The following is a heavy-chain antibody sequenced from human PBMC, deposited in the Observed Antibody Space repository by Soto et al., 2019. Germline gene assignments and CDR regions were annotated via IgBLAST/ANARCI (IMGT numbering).Heavy chain of an antibody. CDR2: IYWDGDK. V-gene: IGHV2-5*02. Sequence: QITLKESGRTLVKPTQTLTLTCTFSGFSLSTSGVGVGWIRQPPGKALEWLALIYWDGDKRYSPSLKSRLTVTKDTSNTQVVLTMSIMDPVDTATYYCAHIASYYQFDWFDPWGQGILVTVSS. CDR3: AHIASYYQFDWFDP. J-gene: IGHJ5*02. CDR1: GFSLSTSGVG. D-gene: IGHD3-10*01.